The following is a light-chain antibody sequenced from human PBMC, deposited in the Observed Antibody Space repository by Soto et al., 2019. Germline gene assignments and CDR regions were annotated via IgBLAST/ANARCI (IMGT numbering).Light chain of an antibody. J-gene: IGKJ4*01. Sequence: EIVLTQSPVTLSLSPGERATLSCRASQSVSRYFAWYQQKPGQAPRLLIYDASNRATGVPARFSGSGSGTDFTLTISSLEPEDFATYYCQQANSFPFTFGGGTKVEIK. CDR2: DAS. CDR3: QQANSFPFT. CDR1: QSVSRY. V-gene: IGKV3-11*01.